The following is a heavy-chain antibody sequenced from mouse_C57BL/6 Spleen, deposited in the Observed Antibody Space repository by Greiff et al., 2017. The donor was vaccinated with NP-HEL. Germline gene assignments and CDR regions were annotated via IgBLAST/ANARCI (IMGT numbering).Heavy chain of an antibody. J-gene: IGHJ2*01. D-gene: IGHD2-5*01. CDR2: IDPSDSYT. V-gene: IGHV1-69*01. CDR1: GYTFTSYW. CDR3: ARRYYSNYGGYYFDD. Sequence: QVQLQQPGAELVMPGASVKLSCKASGYTFTSYWMHWVKQRPGQGLEWIGEIDPSDSYTNYNQKFKGKSTLTVDKSSSTAYMQLSSLTSEDSAVYYCARRYYSNYGGYYFDDWGQGTTLTVSS.